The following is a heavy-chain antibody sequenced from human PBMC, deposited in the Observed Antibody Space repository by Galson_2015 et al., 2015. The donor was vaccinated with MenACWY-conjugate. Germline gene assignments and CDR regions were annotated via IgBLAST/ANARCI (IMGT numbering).Heavy chain of an antibody. J-gene: IGHJ6*02. CDR2: IIPILGMT. CDR3: ARDMGSVGDV. V-gene: IGHV1-69*04. D-gene: IGHD1-26*01. CDR1: EVTLNAYT. Sequence: SVKASCKASEVTLNAYTISWGRQAPGDGLEWVGRIIPILGMTNYAQRFQGRVTMTADKSTSPAYMELSSLRSEDAAVYYCARDMGSVGDVWGQGTTVTVSS.